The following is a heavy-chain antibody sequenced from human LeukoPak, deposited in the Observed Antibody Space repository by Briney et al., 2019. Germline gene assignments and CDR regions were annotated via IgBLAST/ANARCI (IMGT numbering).Heavy chain of an antibody. D-gene: IGHD1-14*01. CDR3: VKTTAQYYYDY. Sequence: GGSLRLSCAASGFTVSSNYVSWVRQAPGKGLEWVSVIYSGGSTYYADSVKGRFTISRHNSKNTLYLQMSSLRAEDTAVFHCVKTTAQYYYDYWGQGTLVTVSS. CDR1: GFTVSSNY. CDR2: IYSGGST. J-gene: IGHJ4*02. V-gene: IGHV3-53*04.